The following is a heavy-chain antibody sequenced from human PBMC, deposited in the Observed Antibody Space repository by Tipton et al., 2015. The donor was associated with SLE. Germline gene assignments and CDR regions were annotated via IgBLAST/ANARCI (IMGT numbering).Heavy chain of an antibody. CDR2: ISAYNGNT. CDR3: ARGGERVTTVTSYNWFDP. J-gene: IGHJ5*02. CDR1: GFTLFTYG. D-gene: IGHD4-17*01. Sequence: QLVQSGAEVKKPGASVKVSCKASGFTLFTYGISWVRQAPGQGLEWMGWISAYNGNTNYAQKLQGRVTMTTDTSTSTAYMELRSLRSDDTAVYYCARGGERVTTVTSYNWFDPWGQGTLVTVSS. V-gene: IGHV1-18*01.